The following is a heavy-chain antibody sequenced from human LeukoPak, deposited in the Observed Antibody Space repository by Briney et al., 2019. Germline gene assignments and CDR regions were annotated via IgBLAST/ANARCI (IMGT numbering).Heavy chain of an antibody. CDR3: ARDLLGYGSGNYYYYYYMDV. V-gene: IGHV4-4*07. J-gene: IGHJ6*03. D-gene: IGHD3-10*01. CDR1: GGSISSYY. CDR2: IYTSGST. Sequence: SETLSLTCTVSGGSISSYYWSWIRQPAGKGLEWIGRIYTSGSTNYNPSLKSRVTMSVDTSKNQFSLKLSSVTAADTAMYYCARDLLGYGSGNYYYYYYMDVWGKGTTVTISS.